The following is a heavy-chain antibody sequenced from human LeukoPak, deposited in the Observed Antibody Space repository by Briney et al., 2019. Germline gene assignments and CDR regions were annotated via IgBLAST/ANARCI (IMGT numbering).Heavy chain of an antibody. CDR2: IYYSGNT. CDR3: ASRGYYYDSSGYYFDY. D-gene: IGHD3-22*01. V-gene: IGHV4-59*01. J-gene: IGHJ4*02. CDR1: GGSISSYY. Sequence: SETLSLTCTVSGGSISSYYWSWIRQPPGKGLEWIGYIYYSGNTNYNPSLKSRVTISVDTSKNQFSLKLTSVTAADTAVYYCASRGYYYDSSGYYFDYWGQGTLVTVSS.